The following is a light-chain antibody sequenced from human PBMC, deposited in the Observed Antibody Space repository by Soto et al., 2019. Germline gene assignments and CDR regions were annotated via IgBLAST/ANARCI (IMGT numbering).Light chain of an antibody. V-gene: IGLV1-44*01. J-gene: IGLJ1*01. Sequence: QSVLTQPPSASGTPGQRVTISCSGSSSNIGRNTVNWYQQVPGTAPKLLIYNNNQRPSGVPDRFSGSKSGTSASLAIIGLQSEDEADYYCAAWDDGLNGSVFGAETKVTVL. CDR1: SSNIGRNT. CDR3: AAWDDGLNGSV. CDR2: NNN.